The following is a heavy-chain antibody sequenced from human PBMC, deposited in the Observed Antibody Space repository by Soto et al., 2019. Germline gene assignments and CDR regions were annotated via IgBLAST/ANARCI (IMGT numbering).Heavy chain of an antibody. J-gene: IGHJ4*02. CDR2: ISGSVGST. Sequence: GGSLRLSCAASGFTFSNYAINWVRQSPGKGLEWVSVISGSVGSTYYADSVKGRFTITKDNSKNTLYLQMNSLRAEDTAVYYCAKAGGAAGTVDYFDYWGQGTLVTVSS. CDR3: AKAGGAAGTVDYFDY. D-gene: IGHD6-13*01. V-gene: IGHV3-23*01. CDR1: GFTFSNYA.